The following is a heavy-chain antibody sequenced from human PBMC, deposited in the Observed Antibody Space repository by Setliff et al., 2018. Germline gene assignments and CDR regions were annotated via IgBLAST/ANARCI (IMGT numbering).Heavy chain of an antibody. D-gene: IGHD5-12*01. CDR1: GGSISSTSYY. J-gene: IGHJ6*03. V-gene: IGHV3-11*05. Sequence: LSLTCTVSGGSISSTSYYWGWIRQAPGKGLEWVSYISSSSSYTNYADSVKGRFTISRDNAKNSLYLQMNSLRAEDTAVYYCARDLAEATGYYYYMDVWGKGTTVTVSS. CDR2: ISSSSSYT. CDR3: ARDLAEATGYYYYMDV.